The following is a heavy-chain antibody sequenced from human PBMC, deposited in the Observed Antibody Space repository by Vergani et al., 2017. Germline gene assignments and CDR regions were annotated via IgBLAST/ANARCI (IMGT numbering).Heavy chain of an antibody. Sequence: EVQLLESGGGLVQPGRSLRLSCAASGFTFDDYAMHWVRQAPGKGLEWVSGISWNSGSIGYADSVKGRFTISRDNAKNSLYLQMNSLRAEDTALYYCAKDMGSYGSIPYYYYMDVWGKGP. CDR1: GFTFDDYA. D-gene: IGHD5-18*01. J-gene: IGHJ6*03. CDR3: AKDMGSYGSIPYYYYMDV. V-gene: IGHV3-9*01. CDR2: ISWNSGSI.